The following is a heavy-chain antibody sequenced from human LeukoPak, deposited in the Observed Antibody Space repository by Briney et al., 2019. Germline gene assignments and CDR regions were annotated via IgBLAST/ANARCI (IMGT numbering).Heavy chain of an antibody. CDR3: ATNDIRSGSYPLDY. Sequence: ASVKVSCKVSGYTLTELSMHWVRQAPGKGLEWMGGFDPEDGETIYAQKFQGRVTMTEDTSTDTAYMELSSLRSEDTAVYYCATNDIRSGSYPLDYWGQGTLVTVSS. V-gene: IGHV1-24*01. CDR2: FDPEDGET. J-gene: IGHJ4*02. CDR1: GYTLTELS. D-gene: IGHD1-26*01.